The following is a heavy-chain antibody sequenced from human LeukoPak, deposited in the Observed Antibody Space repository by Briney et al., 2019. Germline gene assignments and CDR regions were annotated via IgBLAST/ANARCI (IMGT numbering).Heavy chain of an antibody. CDR1: GFTFSSYA. V-gene: IGHV3-49*03. D-gene: IGHD3-3*01. J-gene: IGHJ4*02. CDR2: IRSKAYGGTT. Sequence: PGGSLRLSCAASGFTFSSYAMSWFRQAPGKGLEWVGFIRSKAYGGTTEYAASVKGRFTISRDDSKSVAYLQMNSLKTEDTAVYYCTRVPYDFWSGYYSCDYWGQGTLVTVSS. CDR3: TRVPYDFWSGYYSCDY.